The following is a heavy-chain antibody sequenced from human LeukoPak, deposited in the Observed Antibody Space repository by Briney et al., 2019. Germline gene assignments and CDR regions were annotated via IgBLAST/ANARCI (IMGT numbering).Heavy chain of an antibody. CDR1: GGSISSSSYY. CDR3: ARMEVRGSYGLSYWYYFDY. CDR2: VPHSGSN. D-gene: IGHD5-18*01. Sequence: SETLSLTCTVSGGSISSSSYYWGWLRQPPGKGLEWIGYVPHSGSNNYNPSLKSRVTISIDTTRNQFSLQQNSVTATDTAVYYCARMEVRGSYGLSYWYYFDYWGQGTLVTVSS. J-gene: IGHJ4*02. V-gene: IGHV4-61*05.